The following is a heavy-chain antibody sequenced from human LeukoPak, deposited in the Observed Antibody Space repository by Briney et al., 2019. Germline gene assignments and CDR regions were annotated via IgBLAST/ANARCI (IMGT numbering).Heavy chain of an antibody. CDR2: IYSGGST. CDR3: ARDRVRLSNYYYYYGMDV. D-gene: IGHD3-10*01. J-gene: IGHJ6*02. Sequence: GGSLRLSCAASGFTVSSNYMSWVRQAPGKGLEWVSVIYSGGSTYYSDSVKGRFTISRDNPKNTLYVQMNSLRAEDTAVYYCARDRVRLSNYYYYYGMDVWGQGTTVTVSS. CDR1: GFTVSSNY. V-gene: IGHV3-53*01.